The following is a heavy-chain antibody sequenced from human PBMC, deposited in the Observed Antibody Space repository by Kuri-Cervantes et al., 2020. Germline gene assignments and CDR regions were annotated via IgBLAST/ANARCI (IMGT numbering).Heavy chain of an antibody. CDR1: GYTFTGYY. Sequence: ASVKVSCKASGYTFTGYYMHWVRQAPGQGLEWMGWINPNSGGTNYAQKFQGWVTMTRDTSISTAYMELSRLRSDDTAVYYCARGASSSWYLTGYYGMDVWGQGTTVTVSS. J-gene: IGHJ6*02. V-gene: IGHV1-2*04. D-gene: IGHD6-13*01. CDR3: ARGASSSWYLTGYYGMDV. CDR2: INPNSGGT.